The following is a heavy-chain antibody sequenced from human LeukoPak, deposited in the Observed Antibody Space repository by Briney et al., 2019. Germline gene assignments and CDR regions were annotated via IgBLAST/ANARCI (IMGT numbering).Heavy chain of an antibody. V-gene: IGHV4-34*01. J-gene: IGHJ2*01. CDR2: S. D-gene: IGHD4/OR15-4a*01. CDR3: ARGRRIVVLPGRGYFDL. Sequence: SETLSLTCAVYGGSFSGYYWSWIRVPPGKGLEWIGSNYNPSLKSRVTLSVDTSTNHFSLNIKSVTAADTAMYYCARGRRIVVLPGRGYFDLWGRGTLVTVSS. CDR1: GGSFSGYY.